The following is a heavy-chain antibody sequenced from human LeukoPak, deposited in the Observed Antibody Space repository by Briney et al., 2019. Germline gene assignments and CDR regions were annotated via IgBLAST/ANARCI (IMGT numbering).Heavy chain of an antibody. CDR2: ISPTTGTT. CDR1: GFPFSSYA. Sequence: PGGSLRLSCAASGFPFSSYAMSWIRKAPGEGLEWLSAISPTTGTTFYADSVKGRFTISRDNSENTLFLQMNSLRAEDTAVYYCPTKTSNGDRYFDYWGQGALVTVSS. CDR3: PTKTSNGDRYFDY. D-gene: IGHD4-17*01. J-gene: IGHJ4*02. V-gene: IGHV3-23*01.